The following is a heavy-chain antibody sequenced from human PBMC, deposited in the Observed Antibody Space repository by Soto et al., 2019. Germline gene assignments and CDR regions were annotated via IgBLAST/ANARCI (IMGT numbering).Heavy chain of an antibody. CDR2: MNPTSGNT. D-gene: IGHD6-19*01. V-gene: IGHV1-8*01. Sequence: QVRLVQSGAEVKKPGASVKVSCKTSGYIFASHDINWVRQASGQGLEWMGWMNPTSGNTGYAEKFQDRVILTRDSSMSTAYMELSSLRSDDTAVYYCTRRLSRWLKSEEDPREDFDYWGQGTLVTVSS. CDR3: TRRLSRWLKSEEDPREDFDY. J-gene: IGHJ4*02. CDR1: GYIFASHD.